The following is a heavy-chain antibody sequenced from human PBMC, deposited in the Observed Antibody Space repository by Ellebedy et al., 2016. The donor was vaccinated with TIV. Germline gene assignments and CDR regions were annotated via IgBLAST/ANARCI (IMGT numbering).Heavy chain of an antibody. V-gene: IGHV5-51*01. D-gene: IGHD7-27*01. CDR3: ARQVGMGTYIDY. J-gene: IGHJ4*02. Sequence: RYSPSVQGQVTISADKSISTAYLQWSSLKASDIAMYYCARQVGMGTYIDYWGQGSLVTVSS.